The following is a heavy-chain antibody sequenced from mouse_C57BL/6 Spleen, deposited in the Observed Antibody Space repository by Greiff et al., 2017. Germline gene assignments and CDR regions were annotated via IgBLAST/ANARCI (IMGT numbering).Heavy chain of an antibody. CDR3: SRSYYGSSREY. Sequence: EVQRVESGPGLAKPSQTLSLTCSVTGYSITSDYWNWIRKFPGNKLAYMGYISYSGSTYYNPSHKSRISITRDTSMNQYYLQLNSVTTEDTATYYCSRSYYGSSREYWGQGTPLTVSS. J-gene: IGHJ2*01. CDR1: GYSITSDY. CDR2: ISYSGST. D-gene: IGHD1-1*01. V-gene: IGHV3-8*01.